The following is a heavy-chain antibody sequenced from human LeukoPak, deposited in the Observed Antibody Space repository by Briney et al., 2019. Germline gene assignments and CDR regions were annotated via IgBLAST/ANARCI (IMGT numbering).Heavy chain of an antibody. CDR2: IYSGGTT. D-gene: IGHD4-23*01. CDR1: GFTVSSSY. V-gene: IGHV3-53*01. Sequence: GGSLRLSCAASGFTVSSSYMNWVRQAPGKGLEWVSLIYSGGTTYYADSVMGRFTISRDNSKNTLYLQMNSLRAEDTAVYYCARRGDGGRSFDYWGQGSLVTVSS. J-gene: IGHJ4*02. CDR3: ARRGDGGRSFDY.